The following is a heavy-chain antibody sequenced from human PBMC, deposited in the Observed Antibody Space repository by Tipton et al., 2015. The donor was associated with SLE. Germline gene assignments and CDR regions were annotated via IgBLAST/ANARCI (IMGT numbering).Heavy chain of an antibody. CDR3: ATLPATVTTHYYYYGMDV. CDR1: GFTFSSYW. CDR2: INSDGSST. D-gene: IGHD4-17*01. Sequence: SLRLSCAASGFTFSSYWMHWVRQAPGKGLVWVSRINSDGSSTSYADSVKGRFTISRDNAKNTLYLQMNSLRAEDTAVYYCATLPATVTTHYYYYGMDVWGQGTTVTVSS. V-gene: IGHV3-74*01. J-gene: IGHJ6*02.